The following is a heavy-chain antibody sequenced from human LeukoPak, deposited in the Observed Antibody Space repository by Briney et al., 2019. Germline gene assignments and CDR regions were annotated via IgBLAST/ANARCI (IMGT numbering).Heavy chain of an antibody. Sequence: SETLSLTCTVSGGSISSGDYYWSWIRQPPGKGLEWIGYIYYSGSTYYNPSLKSRVTITVDTSKNQFSLKLSSVTAADTAVYYCARARDRFTSVYWGQGTLVTVSS. CDR1: GGSISSGDYY. V-gene: IGHV4-30-4*01. J-gene: IGHJ4*02. CDR3: ARARDRFTSVY. CDR2: IYYSGST. D-gene: IGHD3-3*01.